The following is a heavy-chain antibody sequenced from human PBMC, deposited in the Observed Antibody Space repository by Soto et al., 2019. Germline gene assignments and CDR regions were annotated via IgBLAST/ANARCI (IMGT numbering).Heavy chain of an antibody. CDR3: ARGRHVVVVTAALDY. Sequence: QVQLVQSGAEVKKPGASVKVSCKASGDTFTDYYIHWVRQAPGQGLEWMGTVNPSGGHTTYAQHSLCXXTXPRDTSTSTLYMELTSLTSEDTAIYYCARGRHVVVVTAALDYWGQGTLVTVSS. D-gene: IGHD2-21*02. V-gene: IGHV1-46*01. CDR2: VNPSGGHT. J-gene: IGHJ4*02. CDR1: GDTFTDYY.